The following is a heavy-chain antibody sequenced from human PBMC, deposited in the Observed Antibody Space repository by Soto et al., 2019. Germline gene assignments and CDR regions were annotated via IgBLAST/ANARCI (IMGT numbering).Heavy chain of an antibody. CDR2: ISYDGSNK. D-gene: IGHD3-16*01. V-gene: IGHV3-30*18. J-gene: IGHJ4*02. CDR1: GFTFSTNG. Sequence: QVQLVESGGGVVQPGRSLSLSCAASGFTFSTNGMHWVRQAPGKGLEWVAIISYDGSNKYYADSVKGRLTISRDNSQNTLYLQMNSLRAEDTAVYYCAKDRVVSGLGEIDYWGQGTLVTVSS. CDR3: AKDRVVSGLGEIDY.